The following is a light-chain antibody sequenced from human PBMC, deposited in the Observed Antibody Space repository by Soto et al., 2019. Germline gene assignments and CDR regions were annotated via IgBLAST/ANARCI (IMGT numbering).Light chain of an antibody. CDR3: QQYYNTPYT. J-gene: IGKJ2*01. V-gene: IGKV4-1*01. Sequence: DIVMTQSPDSLALSLGERATINCKSSQSVLFSSNNKNYLTWYQQKPGQPPKLLIYLASTRESGVPDRFSGSGSGTDFTLTISSLQAEDVAVYYCQQYYNTPYTFGQGTKLEIK. CDR2: LAS. CDR1: QSVLFSSNNKNY.